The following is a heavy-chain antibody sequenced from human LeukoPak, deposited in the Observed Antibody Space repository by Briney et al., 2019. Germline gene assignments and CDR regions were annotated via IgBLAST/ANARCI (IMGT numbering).Heavy chain of an antibody. J-gene: IGHJ4*02. CDR3: ARHTDIAPLSSLKY. CDR2: INGSGVST. V-gene: IGHV3-23*01. D-gene: IGHD6-13*01. CDR1: GFTFSSYA. Sequence: GGSLRLSCAASGFTFSSYAMSWVRQAPGKGLEWVSAINGSGVSTYYADSVKGRFTISRDNSKNTLYLQMNSLRAEDTAVYYCARHTDIAPLSSLKYWGQGTLVTVSS.